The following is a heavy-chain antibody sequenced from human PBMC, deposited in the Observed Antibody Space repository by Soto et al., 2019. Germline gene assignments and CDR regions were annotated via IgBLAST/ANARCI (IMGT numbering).Heavy chain of an antibody. Sequence: QVPLVQSGAELKKPGSSVKVSCEASGDTSTIYTITWVRQAPGQGLTWLGRIVPLLGITNYARNFQARLTLPADKSKATVYMERGSLRFESTALYYWATEKYGAGPVGVYDWGQGTQVTVSS. CDR1: GDTSTIYT. D-gene: IGHD1-26*01. V-gene: IGHV1-69*08. CDR2: IVPLLGIT. CDR3: ATEKYGAGPVGVYD. J-gene: IGHJ4*02.